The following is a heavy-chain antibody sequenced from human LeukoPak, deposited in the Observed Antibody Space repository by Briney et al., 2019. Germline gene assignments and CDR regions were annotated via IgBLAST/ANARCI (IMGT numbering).Heavy chain of an antibody. V-gene: IGHV5-51*01. CDR2: IYPGDSDT. CDR3: ARHVLEMTTVTHHYYMDV. D-gene: IGHD4-11*01. CDR1: GYTFTSYG. Sequence: KVSCKASGYTFTSYGISWVRQAPGQGLEWMGIIYPGDSDTRYSPSFQGQVTISADKSISTAYLQWSSLKASDTAMYYCARHVLEMTTVTHHYYMDVWGKGTTVIVSS. J-gene: IGHJ6*03.